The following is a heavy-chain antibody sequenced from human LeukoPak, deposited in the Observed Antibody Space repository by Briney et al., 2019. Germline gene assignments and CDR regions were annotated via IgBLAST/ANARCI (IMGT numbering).Heavy chain of an antibody. Sequence: GGSLRLSCAASGFTFSSYGMTWVRQTPGKGREGVANIKRDGSEKYYVDSVKGRFTISRDNAKNSLYLQMNSLRVEDTAVYYCARAGYNYAYDYWGQGTLVTVSS. CDR1: GFTFSSYG. J-gene: IGHJ4*02. CDR3: ARAGYNYAYDY. CDR2: IKRDGSEK. D-gene: IGHD5-18*01. V-gene: IGHV3-7*01.